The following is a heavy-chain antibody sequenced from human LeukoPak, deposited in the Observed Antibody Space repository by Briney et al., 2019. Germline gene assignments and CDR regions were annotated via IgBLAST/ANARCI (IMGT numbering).Heavy chain of an antibody. CDR2: IYYSGNT. CDR3: ARHVRQQLPPKAFDY. V-gene: IGHV4-39*01. CDR1: GGSISSGIYY. Sequence: SETLSLTCTVSGGSISSGIYYWGWIRQPPGKGLEWIGSIYYSGNTYYNPSLKGRVTISVDTSKNQLPLKLNSVTAADTAVYYCARHVRQQLPPKAFDYWGQGTLVTVSS. J-gene: IGHJ4*02. D-gene: IGHD6-13*01.